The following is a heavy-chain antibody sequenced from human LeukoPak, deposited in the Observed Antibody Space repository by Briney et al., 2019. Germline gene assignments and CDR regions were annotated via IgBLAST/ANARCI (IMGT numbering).Heavy chain of an antibody. V-gene: IGHV3-23*01. D-gene: IGHD2-2*01. Sequence: PGGSLRLSCAASGFIFSSYAMTWVRQAPGKGLEWVSVISDSGGSTYYADSVKGRFTISRDNSKNTLYLQMNSLRAEDTAVYYCAKDPGCTSCRYFDYWGQGTLVTVSS. CDR1: GFIFSSYA. CDR3: AKDPGCTSCRYFDY. CDR2: ISDSGGST. J-gene: IGHJ4*02.